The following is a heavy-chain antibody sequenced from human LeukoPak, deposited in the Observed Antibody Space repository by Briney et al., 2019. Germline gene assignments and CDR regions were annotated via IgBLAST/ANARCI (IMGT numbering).Heavy chain of an antibody. CDR1: GFTFSSYS. CDR3: ARGLGRIQLWYFDY. D-gene: IGHD5-18*01. J-gene: IGHJ4*02. CDR2: ISYDGSNK. Sequence: GGSLRLSCAASGFTFSSYSMNWVRQAPGKGLEWVAVISYDGSNKYYADSVKGRFTISRDNSKNTLYLQMNSLRAEDTAVYYCARGLGRIQLWYFDYWGQGTLVTVSS. V-gene: IGHV3-30*03.